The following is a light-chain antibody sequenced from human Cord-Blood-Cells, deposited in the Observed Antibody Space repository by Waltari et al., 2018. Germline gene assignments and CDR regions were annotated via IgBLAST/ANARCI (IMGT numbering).Light chain of an antibody. CDR2: DGS. Sequence: QSALTQPASVSGSPGQSITISCTGTSSDVGGYNHVSWYQQHPGKAPKLMIYDGSNRPSGVSNRFSGSKSGNTASLTISGLQAEDEADYYCSSYTGSSTLVFGGGTKLTVL. J-gene: IGLJ3*02. CDR1: SSDVGGYNH. CDR3: SSYTGSSTLV. V-gene: IGLV2-14*03.